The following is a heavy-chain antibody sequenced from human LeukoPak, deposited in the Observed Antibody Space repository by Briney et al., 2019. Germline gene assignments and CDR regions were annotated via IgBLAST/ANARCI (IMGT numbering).Heavy chain of an antibody. CDR1: GYTFAGYD. CDR3: ARVRFKTYSSSSARGDAFDI. CDR2: MKPNSGNA. D-gene: IGHD6-6*01. V-gene: IGHV1-8*01. J-gene: IGHJ3*02. Sequence: RASVKVSCKASGYTFAGYDINWVRQATGQGLEWMGWMKPNSGNANSAQKFQGRITMTRDTSIDTAYMELSSLRSEDTAVYYCARVRFKTYSSSSARGDAFDIWGQGTMVTVSS.